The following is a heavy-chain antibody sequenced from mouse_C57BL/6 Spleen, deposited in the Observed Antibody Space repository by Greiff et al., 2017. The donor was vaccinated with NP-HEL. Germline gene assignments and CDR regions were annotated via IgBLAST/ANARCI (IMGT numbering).Heavy chain of an antibody. CDR3: ARKAYYSSSWFAY. V-gene: IGHV1-85*01. J-gene: IGHJ3*01. Sequence: QVHVKQSGPELVKPGASVKLSCKASGYTFTSYDINWVKQRPGQGLEWIGWIYPRDGSTKYNEKFKGKATLTVDTSSSTAYMELHSLTSEDSAVYFCARKAYYSSSWFAYWGQGTLVTVSA. D-gene: IGHD2-5*01. CDR2: IYPRDGST. CDR1: GYTFTSYD.